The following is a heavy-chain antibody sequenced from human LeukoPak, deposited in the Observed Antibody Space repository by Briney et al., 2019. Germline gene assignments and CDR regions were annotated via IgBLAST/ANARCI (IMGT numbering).Heavy chain of an antibody. D-gene: IGHD3-10*01. J-gene: IGHJ4*02. V-gene: IGHV3-7*01. CDR1: GFTFSNYW. CDR2: IKQDGSET. Sequence: GGSLRLSSAASGFTFSNYWMSWVRQAQGKGLEWVANIKQDGSETYYVDSVKGRFTISRDNAKNSLYLQLNSLRAEDTAVYYCARDLWFGESLCDYWGQGTLVTVSS. CDR3: ARDLWFGESLCDY.